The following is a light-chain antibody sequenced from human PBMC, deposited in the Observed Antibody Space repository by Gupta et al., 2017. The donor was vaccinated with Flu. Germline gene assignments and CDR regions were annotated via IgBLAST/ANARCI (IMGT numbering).Light chain of an antibody. CDR1: QSVGSF. Sequence: PDSLSLSLGERATHSCRASQSVGSFLAWYQQRPGQAPRLLVYDASSRASGVPVRFSGSGSGTDFTLTINSLEPEDFAVYYCQQRDNCPLTFGGGTKVEIK. CDR2: DAS. J-gene: IGKJ4*01. CDR3: QQRDNCPLT. V-gene: IGKV3-11*01.